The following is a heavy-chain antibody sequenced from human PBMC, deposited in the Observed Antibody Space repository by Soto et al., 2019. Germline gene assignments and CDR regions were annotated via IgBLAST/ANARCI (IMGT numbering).Heavy chain of an antibody. J-gene: IGHJ3*02. Sequence: SETLSLTCAVYGGSFSGYYWSWIRQPPGKGLEWIGEINHSGSTNYNPSLKSRVTISVDTSKNQFSLKLSSVTAADTAVYYCATSRDRVYAARSAFDIWGQGTMVTVSS. V-gene: IGHV4-34*01. CDR3: ATSRDRVYAARSAFDI. CDR2: INHSGST. CDR1: GGSFSGYY. D-gene: IGHD6-6*01.